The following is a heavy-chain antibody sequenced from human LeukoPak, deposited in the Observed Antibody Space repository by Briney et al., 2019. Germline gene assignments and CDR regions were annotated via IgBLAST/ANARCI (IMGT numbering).Heavy chain of an antibody. CDR3: ARVWGSWSYGVNWFDP. CDR1: RYTFTSYG. D-gene: IGHD3-10*01. V-gene: IGHV1-18*01. J-gene: IGHJ5*02. Sequence: ASVKVSCKASRYTFTSYGISWVRQAPGQGLKWMGWISAYNGNTNYAQNVQGRVTMTTDTSTSTAYMELRSLRADDTAVYYCARVWGSWSYGVNWFDPWGQGTLVTVSS. CDR2: ISAYNGNT.